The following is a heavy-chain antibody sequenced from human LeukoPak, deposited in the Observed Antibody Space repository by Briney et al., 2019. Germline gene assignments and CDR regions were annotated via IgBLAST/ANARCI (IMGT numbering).Heavy chain of an antibody. J-gene: IGHJ6*03. CDR1: GFPFSVYE. D-gene: IGHD1-14*01. Sequence: PGGSLRLSCAVSGFPFSVYEMNWVRQAPGKGLEWVANIKQDGSEKYYVDSVKGRFTISRDNAKNSLYLQMNSLRAEDTAVYYCARVSPRTAYYMDVWGKGTTVTVSS. CDR3: ARVSPRTAYYMDV. CDR2: IKQDGSEK. V-gene: IGHV3-7*01.